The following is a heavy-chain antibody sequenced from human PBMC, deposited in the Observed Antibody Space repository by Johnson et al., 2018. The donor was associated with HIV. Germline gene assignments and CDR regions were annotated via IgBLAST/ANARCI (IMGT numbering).Heavy chain of an antibody. Sequence: QVQLVESGGGVVQTGRSLRLSCAASGFTFSSMHWDRQAPGKGLEWVAVISHDGSHKYYADSVKGRFSLSGDNSKNTLYLQMNSLRAEDTAVYYCARRGRGVDLGSDAFDIWGKGTMVTVAS. J-gene: IGHJ3*02. CDR1: GFTFSS. V-gene: IGHV3-30*14. CDR2: ISHDGSHK. D-gene: IGHD3-10*01. CDR3: ARRGRGVDLGSDAFDI.